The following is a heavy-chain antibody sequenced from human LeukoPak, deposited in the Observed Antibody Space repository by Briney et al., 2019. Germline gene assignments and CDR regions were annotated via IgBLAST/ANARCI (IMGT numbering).Heavy chain of an antibody. CDR1: GYTFTNYA. CDR2: INAGNGNT. D-gene: IGHD2-2*01. J-gene: IGHJ5*02. V-gene: IGHV1-3*01. Sequence: GASVKVSCKASGYTFTNYAMHWVRQAPGQRLEWMGWINAGNGNTKYSQKFQGRVTITRDTSASTAYMELSSLRSEDTAVYYCARDDLDFGVVVPAAMLGGLDPWGQGTLVTVSS. CDR3: ARDDLDFGVVVPAAMLGGLDP.